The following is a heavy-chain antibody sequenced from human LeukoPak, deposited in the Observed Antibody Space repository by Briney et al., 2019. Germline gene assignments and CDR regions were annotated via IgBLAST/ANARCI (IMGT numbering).Heavy chain of an antibody. J-gene: IGHJ5*01. CDR3: ARAETGPVVWWFDS. D-gene: IGHD3-16*01. CDR1: GYSFTSYW. V-gene: IGHV5-51*01. CDR2: NYPGDSDT. Sequence: GESLKISCKGSGYSFTSYWIGWVRQVPGKGLEWMGINYPGDSDTRYSPSFQGQVTISADKSISTAYLQWSSLKAADTAMYYCARAETGPVVWWFDSWGQGTLVTVSS.